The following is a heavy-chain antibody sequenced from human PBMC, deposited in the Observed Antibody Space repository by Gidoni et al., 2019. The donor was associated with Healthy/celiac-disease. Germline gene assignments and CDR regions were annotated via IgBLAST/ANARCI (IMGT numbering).Heavy chain of an antibody. CDR2: INSDGRST. J-gene: IGHJ4*02. CDR1: GFTFSSYW. Sequence: EVQLVESGGGLVQRGGSLRLSCAASGFTFSSYWMHLVRQAPGKGLVGVSRINSDGRSTSYADYVKGRFTISRDNAKNTLYLQMNSLRAEDTAVYYCQMTTVTTFDYWGQGTLVTVSS. CDR3: QMTTVTTFDY. V-gene: IGHV3-74*01. D-gene: IGHD4-17*01.